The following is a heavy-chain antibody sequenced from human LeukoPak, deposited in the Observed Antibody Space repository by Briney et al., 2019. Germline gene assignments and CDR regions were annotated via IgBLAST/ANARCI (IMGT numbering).Heavy chain of an antibody. CDR2: IYASGGT. Sequence: PSETLSLTCTVSGASISSYYWSWIRQPAGKGLEWLGRIYASGGTNYSPSLKSRVTISVDKSKNQFSLKLSSVTAADTAVYYCARGAWLDRIDDWGQGTLVTVSS. D-gene: IGHD6-19*01. CDR1: GASISSYY. J-gene: IGHJ4*02. CDR3: ARGAWLDRIDD. V-gene: IGHV4-4*07.